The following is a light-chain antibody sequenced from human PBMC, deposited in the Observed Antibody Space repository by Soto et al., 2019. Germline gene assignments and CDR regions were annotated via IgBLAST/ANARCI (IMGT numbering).Light chain of an antibody. J-gene: IGKJ5*01. CDR1: QSVLYSSNNNNY. Sequence: DIVMTQSPDSLAVSLGERATINCKSSQSVLYSSNNNNYLAWYQQKPGQPPKLLIYWASTRGSGVPDRFSGSGSRTDFTLTISSLQAEDVAVYYCQQYYSTPITFGQGTRLEIK. V-gene: IGKV4-1*01. CDR2: WAS. CDR3: QQYYSTPIT.